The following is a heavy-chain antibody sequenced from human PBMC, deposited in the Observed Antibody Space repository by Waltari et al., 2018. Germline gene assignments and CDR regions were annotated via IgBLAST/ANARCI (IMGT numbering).Heavy chain of an antibody. V-gene: IGHV4-61*02. CDR1: GGSITSGNYY. J-gene: IGHJ2*01. D-gene: IGHD6-6*01. CDR3: AREPSVAARSYWYFDL. Sequence: QVQLQESGPGLVKPSQTLSLICTVSGGSITSGNYYWTWIRQPAGKGLEGIGRIYTTGTTTYHPSLRSRVTIVVDTSTNHVSLRLSAVTAADTAVYYCAREPSVAARSYWYFDLWGRGTLVTVSS. CDR2: IYTTGTT.